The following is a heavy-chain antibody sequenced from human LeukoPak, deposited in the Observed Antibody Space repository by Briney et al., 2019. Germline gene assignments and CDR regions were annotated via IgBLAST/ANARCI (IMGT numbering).Heavy chain of an antibody. D-gene: IGHD4-23*01. CDR1: GFTCSNYG. CDR3: AKSYGGNFFDY. CDR2: ARYDGINK. J-gene: IGHJ4*02. V-gene: IGHV3-30*02. Sequence: PGGSLRLSCAASGFTCSNYGMHWVRQAPDKGLEWVAFARYDGINKYYADSVQGRFTVSRDNSKNTLYLQINSLRIEDTALYYCAKSYGGNFFDYWGQGTLVTVSS.